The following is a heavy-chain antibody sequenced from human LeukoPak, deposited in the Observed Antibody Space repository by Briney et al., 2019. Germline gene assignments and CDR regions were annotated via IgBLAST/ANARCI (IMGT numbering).Heavy chain of an antibody. CDR2: IYTSGST. Sequence: PSETLSLTCTVSGGSISSYYWSWIRQTPGKGLEWIGYIYTSGSTNYNPSLRSRVTISVDTSKNQLSLKLSSVTAADTAVYYCARHDYGDYPSFDYWGQGTLVTVSS. CDR1: GGSISSYY. D-gene: IGHD4-17*01. V-gene: IGHV4-4*09. J-gene: IGHJ4*02. CDR3: ARHDYGDYPSFDY.